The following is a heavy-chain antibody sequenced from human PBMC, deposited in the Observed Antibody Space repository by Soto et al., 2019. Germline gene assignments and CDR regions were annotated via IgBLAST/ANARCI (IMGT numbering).Heavy chain of an antibody. V-gene: IGHV3-53*02. J-gene: IGHJ4*02. CDR1: GFIVSSSY. CDR3: ARCSGWYGQCYFDC. Sequence: DVQLVETGGGLIQPGGSLRLSCAASGFIVSSSYMSWVRQAPGKGLEWVSVIYSDGRTYYADSVKGRFTISRDNSKNTLYLQMNSLSAEETAVYYCARCSGWYGQCYFDCWGQGTLVTVSS. CDR2: IYSDGRT. D-gene: IGHD6-13*01.